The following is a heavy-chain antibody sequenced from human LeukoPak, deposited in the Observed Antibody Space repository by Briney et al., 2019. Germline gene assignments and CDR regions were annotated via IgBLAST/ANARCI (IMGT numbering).Heavy chain of an antibody. J-gene: IGHJ3*02. Sequence: SETLSLTCTVSGGSISSYYWSWIRQPPGKELEWIGYIYYSGSTNYNPSLKSRVTISVDTSKNEFSLNLISVTAADTAVYYCARHVIAVAGSSAFDIWGQGTMVTVSS. V-gene: IGHV4-59*08. CDR1: GGSISSYY. CDR2: IYYSGST. CDR3: ARHVIAVAGSSAFDI. D-gene: IGHD6-19*01.